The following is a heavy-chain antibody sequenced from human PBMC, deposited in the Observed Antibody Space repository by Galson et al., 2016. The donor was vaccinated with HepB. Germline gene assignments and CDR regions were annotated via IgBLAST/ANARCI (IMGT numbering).Heavy chain of an antibody. Sequence: SLRLSCAASGFTLSIYAMSWVRQAPGKGLEWVSSISGRDGSTTYADSVKGRFTISRDNSVNTLSLQMNSLRPDDTAVYYCAKGELQPPGSAYYDYYYMDVWGKGTTVTVS. D-gene: IGHD1-26*01. J-gene: IGHJ6*03. CDR3: AKGELQPPGSAYYDYYYMDV. V-gene: IGHV3-23*01. CDR1: GFTLSIYA. CDR2: ISGRDGST.